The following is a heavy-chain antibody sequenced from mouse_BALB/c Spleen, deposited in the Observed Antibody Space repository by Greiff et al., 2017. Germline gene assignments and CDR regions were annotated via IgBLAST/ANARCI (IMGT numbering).Heavy chain of an antibody. CDR2: ISYSGST. D-gene: IGHD2-3*01. Sequence: VQLQESGPGLVKPSQSLSLTCTVTGYSITSDYAWTWIRQFPGNKLEWMGYISYSGSTSYNPSLKSRISITRDTSKNQFFLQLNSVTTEDTATYYCARTDGYYLAWFAYWGQGTLVTVSA. CDR3: ARTDGYYLAWFAY. J-gene: IGHJ3*01. V-gene: IGHV3-2*02. CDR1: GYSITSDYA.